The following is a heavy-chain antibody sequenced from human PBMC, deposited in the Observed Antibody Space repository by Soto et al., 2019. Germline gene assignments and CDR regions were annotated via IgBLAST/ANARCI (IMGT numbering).Heavy chain of an antibody. CDR1: GYTFTSYG. J-gene: IGHJ4*02. CDR2: ISAYNGNT. CDR3: ARAVELDYYDSSGYLADY. D-gene: IGHD3-22*01. Sequence: GASVKVSCKASGYTFTSYGISWVRQAPGQGLEWMGWISAYNGNTNYAQKLQGRVTMTTDTSTSTAYMELRSLRSDDTAVYYCARAVELDYYDSSGYLADYWGQGTLVTVS. V-gene: IGHV1-18*01.